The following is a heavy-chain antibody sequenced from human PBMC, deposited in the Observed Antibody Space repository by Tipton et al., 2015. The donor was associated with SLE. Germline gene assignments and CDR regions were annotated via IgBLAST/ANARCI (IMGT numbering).Heavy chain of an antibody. J-gene: IGHJ3*02. D-gene: IGHD6-13*01. CDR2: IHDSGSS. CDR1: GGSISGYY. Sequence: TLSLTCTVSGGSISGYYWSWIRQPPGKGLEWIGHIHDSGSSNYNPSLKSRVTISVDASKNQFSLRLTSLTAADTAVYYCARVVYSFSDAFDIWGQGTLVTVSS. CDR3: ARVVYSFSDAFDI. V-gene: IGHV4-59*01.